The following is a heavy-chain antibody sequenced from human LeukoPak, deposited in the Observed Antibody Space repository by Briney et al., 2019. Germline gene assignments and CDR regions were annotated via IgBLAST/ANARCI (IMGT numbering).Heavy chain of an antibody. J-gene: IGHJ4*02. Sequence: SVKVSCKASGGTFSSYAISWVRQAPGRGLEWMGRIIPILGIANYAQKFQGRVTITADKSTSTAYMELSSLRSEDTAVYYCARKDKQWLDYWGQGTLVTVSS. CDR3: ARKDKQWLDY. CDR1: GGTFSSYA. D-gene: IGHD6-19*01. CDR2: IIPILGIA. V-gene: IGHV1-69*04.